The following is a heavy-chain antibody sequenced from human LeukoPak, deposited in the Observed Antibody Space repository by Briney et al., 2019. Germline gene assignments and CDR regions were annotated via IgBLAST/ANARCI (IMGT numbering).Heavy chain of an antibody. CDR1: GFTFSSYG. V-gene: IGHV3-33*01. CDR3: ASGIVVVPAANYYGMDV. J-gene: IGHJ6*02. CDR2: IWYDGSNK. D-gene: IGHD2-2*01. Sequence: GRSLRLSCAASGFTFSSYGMHWVRQAPGKGLEWVAVIWYDGSNKYYADSVKGRFTISRDNSKNTLYLQMNSLRAEDTAVYYCASGIVVVPAANYYGMDVWGQGTTVTVSS.